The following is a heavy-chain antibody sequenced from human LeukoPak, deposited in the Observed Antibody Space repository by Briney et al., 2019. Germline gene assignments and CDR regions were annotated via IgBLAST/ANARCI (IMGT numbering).Heavy chain of an antibody. V-gene: IGHV3-23*01. CDR2: IGGSGGNT. CDR3: GKVQPEAVAGQCDGFDT. D-gene: IGHD6-19*01. CDR1: GFTFSTYA. J-gene: IGHJ5*01. Sequence: GGALTVSCAGSGFTFSTYARNWVRQAPGKGLEWVAGIGGSGGNTYFADSVKGRFNISRDKSKNTLYMQMNSLQAEDRSLDFCGKVQPEAVAGQCDGFDTWGQGTLVTVSS.